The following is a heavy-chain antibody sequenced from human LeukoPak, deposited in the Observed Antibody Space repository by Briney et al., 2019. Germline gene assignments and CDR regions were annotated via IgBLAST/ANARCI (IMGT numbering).Heavy chain of an antibody. CDR2: INWNGGST. D-gene: IGHD6-19*01. Sequence: TGGSLRLSCAASEFSVGSNYMTWVRQAPGKGLEWVSGINWNGGSTGYADSVKGRFTISRDNAKNSLYLQMNSLRAEDTAVYYCARRLAVAGKGVSGWYYYMDVWGKGTTVTVSS. J-gene: IGHJ6*03. CDR1: EFSVGSNY. CDR3: ARRLAVAGKGVSGWYYYMDV. V-gene: IGHV3-20*04.